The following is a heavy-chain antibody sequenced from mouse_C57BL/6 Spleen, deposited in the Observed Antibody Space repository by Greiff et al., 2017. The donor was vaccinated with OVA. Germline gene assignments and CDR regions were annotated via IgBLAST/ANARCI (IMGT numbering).Heavy chain of an antibody. D-gene: IGHD2-3*01. CDR2: IDPNSGGT. J-gene: IGHJ3*01. V-gene: IGHV1-72*01. CDR1: GYTFTSYW. CDR3: AREDDGYWTWFAY. Sequence: QVQLQQPGAELVKPGASVKLSCKASGYTFTSYWMHWVKQRPGRGLEWIGRIDPNSGGTKYNEKFKSKATLTVDKPSSTAYMQLSSLTSEDSAVYYCAREDDGYWTWFAYWGQGTLGTVSA.